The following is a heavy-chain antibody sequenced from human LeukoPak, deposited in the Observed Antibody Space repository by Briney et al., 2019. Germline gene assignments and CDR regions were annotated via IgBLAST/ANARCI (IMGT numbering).Heavy chain of an antibody. CDR3: ARAEQQLVLAGNWFDP. CDR1: GYTFTSYA. Sequence: ASVKVSCKASGYTFTSYAMNWVRQAPGQGLEWMGWINTNTGNPTYAQGSTGRFVFSLDTSVSTAYLQISSLKAEDTAVYYCARAEQQLVLAGNWFDPWGQGTLVTVSS. V-gene: IGHV7-4-1*02. J-gene: IGHJ5*02. D-gene: IGHD6-13*01. CDR2: INTNTGNP.